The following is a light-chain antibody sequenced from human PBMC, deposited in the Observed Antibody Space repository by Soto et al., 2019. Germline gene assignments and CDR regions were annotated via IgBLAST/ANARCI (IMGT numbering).Light chain of an antibody. Sequence: QSALTQPASVSGSPGQSITISCTGTSSDIGTYNFVSWYQQRPGKAPKFIIYDDVRRPSGVSNRFSGSKSGNTASLTISGLQAEDEVDYYCATWDDSLKGVVFGGGTKLTVL. CDR2: DDV. V-gene: IGLV2-23*01. CDR3: ATWDDSLKGVV. J-gene: IGLJ2*01. CDR1: SSDIGTYNF.